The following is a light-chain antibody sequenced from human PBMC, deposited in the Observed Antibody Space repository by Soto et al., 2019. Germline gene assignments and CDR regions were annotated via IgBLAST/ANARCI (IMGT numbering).Light chain of an antibody. J-gene: IGLJ2*01. V-gene: IGLV3-9*01. CDR3: QVWDSSTVV. Sequence: SYELTQPLSVSVALGQTARITCGGNNIGSKNVHWYQQKPGQAPVLVIYRDSNRPSGIPGRFSGSNSGNTATLTIRRAQAGDEADYYCQVWDSSTVVFGGGTKLTVL. CDR1: NIGSKN. CDR2: RDS.